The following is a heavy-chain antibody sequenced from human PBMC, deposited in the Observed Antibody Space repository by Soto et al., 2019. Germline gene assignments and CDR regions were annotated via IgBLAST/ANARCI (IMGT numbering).Heavy chain of an antibody. J-gene: IGHJ4*02. CDR2: ISNTSSKI. Sequence: EVQLVESGGGLVQPGGSLRLSCTASGFRFSDFSMNWVRQAPGRGLEWVSYISNTSSKIYYSGSVKGRFTVSIASTQSPLFLQMNSRRDDDTAVYECTNGGAVGDCFWGQGTLVTVSS. CDR1: GFRFSDFS. V-gene: IGHV3-48*02. CDR3: TNGGAVGDCF. D-gene: IGHD2-8*01.